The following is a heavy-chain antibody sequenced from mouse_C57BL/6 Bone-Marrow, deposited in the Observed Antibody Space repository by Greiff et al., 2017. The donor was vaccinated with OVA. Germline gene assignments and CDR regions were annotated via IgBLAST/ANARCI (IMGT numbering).Heavy chain of an antibody. J-gene: IGHJ3*01. CDR2: IATNSGCT. CDR1: GYTFTSYW. V-gene: IGHV1-72*01. Sequence: QVHVKQPGAELVKPGASVKLSCKASGYTFTSYWMHWVKQTPGRGLEWIGRIATNSGCTKYNEKFKSRATLTIDKPSSTGDMQLSSLTSEDAGVYYCAAGGYYYGSGYEWFAYWGQGTLVTVSA. CDR3: AAGGYYYGSGYEWFAY. D-gene: IGHD1-1*01.